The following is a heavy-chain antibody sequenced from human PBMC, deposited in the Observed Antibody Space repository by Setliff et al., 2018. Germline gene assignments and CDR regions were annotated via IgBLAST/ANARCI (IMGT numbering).Heavy chain of an antibody. CDR3: ARGRPTANPYYYYYMDV. V-gene: IGHV1-3*03. J-gene: IGHJ6*03. CDR1: GYTYTNYA. D-gene: IGHD4-4*01. CDR2: INAGNGDT. Sequence: ASVKVSCKASGYTYTNYAIHWVRQAPGQRLEWMGWINAGNGDTKYSQDFQGRVTITRDTSASTAYMDLSSLRSDDMAVYYCARGRPTANPYYYYYMDVWGKGTTVTVSS.